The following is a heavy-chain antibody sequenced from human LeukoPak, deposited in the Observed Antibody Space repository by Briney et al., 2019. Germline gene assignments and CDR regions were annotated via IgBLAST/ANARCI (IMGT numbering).Heavy chain of an antibody. CDR3: AKVSSTSPYYYYGMDV. D-gene: IGHD2-2*01. J-gene: IGHJ6*02. CDR1: GFTFGDYA. V-gene: IGHV3-23*01. Sequence: GGSLRLSCTASGFTFGDYALSWVRQAPGKGLEWVSAISGSGGSTYYADSVKARFTISRDNSKNTLYLQMNSLRAEDTAVYYCAKVSSTSPYYYYGMDVWGQGTTVTVSS. CDR2: ISGSGGST.